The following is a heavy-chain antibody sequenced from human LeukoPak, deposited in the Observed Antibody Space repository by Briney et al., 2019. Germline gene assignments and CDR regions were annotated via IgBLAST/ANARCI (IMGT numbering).Heavy chain of an antibody. J-gene: IGHJ4*02. CDR2: IYYSGST. V-gene: IGHV4-59*01. CDR1: GGSISSYY. CDR3: ARAQKKFYYDTSGYYSRDYFDH. D-gene: IGHD3-22*01. Sequence: TSETLSLTCTVSGGSISSYYWSWIRQPPGKGLEWIGNIYYSGSTNYNPSLKSRVTISVDTSKNQFSLKLNSVTAADTAVYYCARAQKKFYYDTSGYYSRDYFDHWGQGTLVTVSS.